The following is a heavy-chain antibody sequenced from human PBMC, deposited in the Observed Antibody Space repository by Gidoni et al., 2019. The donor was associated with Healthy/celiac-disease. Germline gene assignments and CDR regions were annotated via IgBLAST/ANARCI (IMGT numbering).Heavy chain of an antibody. Sequence: EVQLLESGGGLVQPGGSLRLPCAASGSTFSSYAMSWVRQAPGKGLEWVSAISGSGGSTYYADSVKGRFTISRDNSKNTLYLQMNSLRAEDTAVYYCAKANCSGGSCYLWGQGTLVTVSS. D-gene: IGHD2-15*01. V-gene: IGHV3-23*01. J-gene: IGHJ4*02. CDR3: AKANCSGGSCYL. CDR1: GSTFSSYA. CDR2: ISGSGGST.